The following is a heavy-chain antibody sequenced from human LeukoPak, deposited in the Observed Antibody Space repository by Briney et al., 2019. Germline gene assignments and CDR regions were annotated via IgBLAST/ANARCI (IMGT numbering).Heavy chain of an antibody. CDR3: AKLGATVGYSPTDD. D-gene: IGHD1-26*01. CDR2: ISTYDGNT. CDR1: GYSFTSYG. Sequence: ASVKVSCKASGYSFTSYGISGVRQAPGQGLEWMGWISTYDGNTNYAQRVQDRLTVTTDSSTSTAYMELRSLRSDDTAVYYCAKLGATVGYSPTDDWGQGTLVTVSS. V-gene: IGHV1-18*04. J-gene: IGHJ4*02.